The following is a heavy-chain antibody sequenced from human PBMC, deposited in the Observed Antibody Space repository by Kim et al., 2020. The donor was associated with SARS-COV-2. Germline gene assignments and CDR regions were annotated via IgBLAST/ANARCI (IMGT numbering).Heavy chain of an antibody. CDR2: TYYRSKWYN. CDR1: GDSVSSNSAA. V-gene: IGHV6-1*01. Sequence: SQTLSLTCAISGDSVSSNSAAWNWIRQSPSRGLEWLGRTYYRSKWYNDYAVSVKSRITINPDTSKNQFSLQLNSVTPEDTAVYYCARDSHSGIAVAVGDWFDPWGQGTLVTVSS. D-gene: IGHD6-19*01. CDR3: ARDSHSGIAVAVGDWFDP. J-gene: IGHJ5*02.